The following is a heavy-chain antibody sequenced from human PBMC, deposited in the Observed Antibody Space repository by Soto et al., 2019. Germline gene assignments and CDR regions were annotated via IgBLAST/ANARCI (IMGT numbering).Heavy chain of an antibody. D-gene: IGHD3-10*01. J-gene: IGHJ6*02. Sequence: QVQLQESGPGLVKSSQTLSLTCTVSGGSISSDGNYWSWIRQHPGKGLEWIGYIYYSGSTYYNPSLRSRVTISVDTSKNQFALKLKSVTAADTAVYYCARARMVRGIIYYDGMDVWGQGTTVTVSS. V-gene: IGHV4-31*03. CDR3: ARARMVRGIIYYDGMDV. CDR1: GGSISSDGNY. CDR2: IYYSGST.